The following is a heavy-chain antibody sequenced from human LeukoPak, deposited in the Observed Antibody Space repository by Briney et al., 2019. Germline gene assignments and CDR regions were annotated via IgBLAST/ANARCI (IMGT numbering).Heavy chain of an antibody. CDR2: INYSGST. J-gene: IGHJ4*02. CDR3: ARYVVYGSGKYYFDY. V-gene: IGHV4-39*01. D-gene: IGHD3-10*01. Sequence: SETLSLTCTVSDGSISSYYWSWIRQPPGKGLEWIASINYSGSTYYNPSLKSRVTISVDTSENQFSLKLSSVTAADTAVYYCARYVVYGSGKYYFDYWGQGTLVTVSS. CDR1: DGSISSYY.